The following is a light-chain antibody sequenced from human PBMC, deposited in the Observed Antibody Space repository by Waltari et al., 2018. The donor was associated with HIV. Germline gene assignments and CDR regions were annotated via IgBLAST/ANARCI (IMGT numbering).Light chain of an antibody. Sequence: DIVMTQSPDSLPVSLGERATLNCTSSRTILFSSDNRNYLAWYQQKPRQPPKLLISWASTRESGVPDRFSGSGSGTDFTLTITRLQAEDVAVYHCQQYFRIPPTFGGWTKVEIK. CDR1: RTILFSSDNRNY. CDR2: WAS. J-gene: IGKJ4*01. CDR3: QQYFRIPPT. V-gene: IGKV4-1*01.